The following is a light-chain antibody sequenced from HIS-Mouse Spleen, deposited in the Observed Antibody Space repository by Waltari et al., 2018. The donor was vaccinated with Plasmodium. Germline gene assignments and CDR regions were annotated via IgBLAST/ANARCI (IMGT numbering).Light chain of an antibody. Sequence: EIVMTQSPATLSVSPGERATLSCRASQSVSSNLAWYQQKTGQAPRPLIYGASTRATGIPARFSGSGSGTEFTLTISSMQSEDFAVYYCQQYNNWPRGTFGQGTKVEIK. CDR3: QQYNNWPRGT. CDR2: GAS. V-gene: IGKV3-15*01. J-gene: IGKJ1*01. CDR1: QSVSSN.